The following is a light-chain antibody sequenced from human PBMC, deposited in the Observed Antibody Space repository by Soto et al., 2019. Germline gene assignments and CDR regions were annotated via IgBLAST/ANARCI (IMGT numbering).Light chain of an antibody. CDR1: QGISSY. V-gene: IGKV1-9*01. J-gene: IGKJ5*01. Sequence: DIQLTQSPSFLSASVGDRVTITCRASQGISSYLAWYQQNPGKAPKLLIYAAITLQSGVTSRFSGSGSGTEFTLTISSLQTEDFATYYCQQLNSYPAITFGQGTRLEIK. CDR2: AAI. CDR3: QQLNSYPAIT.